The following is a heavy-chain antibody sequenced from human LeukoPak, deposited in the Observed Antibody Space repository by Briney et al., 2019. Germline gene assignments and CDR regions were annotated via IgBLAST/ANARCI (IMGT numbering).Heavy chain of an antibody. Sequence: SETLSLTCAVYGGSFSGYYWSWIRQPPGKGLEWIGEINHSGSTNYNPSLKSRVTISVDTSKNQFSLKLSSVTAADTAVYYCARVGHDYGRFPGAFDIWGQGTMVTVSS. CDR1: GGSFSGYY. D-gene: IGHD4-17*01. V-gene: IGHV4-34*01. J-gene: IGHJ3*02. CDR3: ARVGHDYGRFPGAFDI. CDR2: INHSGST.